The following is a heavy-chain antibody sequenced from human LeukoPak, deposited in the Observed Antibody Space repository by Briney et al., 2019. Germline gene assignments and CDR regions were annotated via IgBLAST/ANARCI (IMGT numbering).Heavy chain of an antibody. V-gene: IGHV3-23*01. Sequence: GSLRLFWAGSGFTFCSYSMGWVRQAPGKGLGWVLLISTSGRTHYADSVQGRFTISRDNSKNTLSLHMNSLRAEDTAVYYCARDLDSSGYYHVVDSWGQGALVTVSS. CDR1: GFTFCSYS. CDR2: ISTSGRT. D-gene: IGHD3-22*01. J-gene: IGHJ4*02. CDR3: ARDLDSSGYYHVVDS.